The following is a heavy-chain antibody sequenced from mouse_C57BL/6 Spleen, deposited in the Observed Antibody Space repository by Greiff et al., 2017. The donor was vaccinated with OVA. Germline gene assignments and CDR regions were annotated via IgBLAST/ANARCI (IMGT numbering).Heavy chain of an antibody. V-gene: IGHV1-76*01. CDR3: AAYQRFAY. J-gene: IGHJ3*01. CDR2: IYPGSGNT. Sequence: VQLQESGAELVRPGASVKLSCKASGYTFTDYYINWVKQRPGQGLEWIARIYPGSGNTYYNEKFKGKATLTAEKSSSTAYMQLSSLTSEDSAVYFCAAYQRFAYWGQGTLVTVSA. CDR1: GYTFTDYY.